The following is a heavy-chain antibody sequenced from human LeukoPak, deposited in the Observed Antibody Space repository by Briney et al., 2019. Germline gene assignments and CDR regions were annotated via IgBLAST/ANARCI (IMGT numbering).Heavy chain of an antibody. D-gene: IGHD5-24*01. Sequence: GGSLRLSCAASGFTFSSYAMHWVRQAPGKGLEWVAVISYDGSNKYYADSVKGRFTISRDNSKNTLYLQMNSLRAEDTAVYYCARPRRDAYNLLYYYFYAMDVWGQGATVTVSS. CDR2: ISYDGSNK. V-gene: IGHV3-30-3*01. CDR3: ARPRRDAYNLLYYYFYAMDV. CDR1: GFTFSSYA. J-gene: IGHJ6*02.